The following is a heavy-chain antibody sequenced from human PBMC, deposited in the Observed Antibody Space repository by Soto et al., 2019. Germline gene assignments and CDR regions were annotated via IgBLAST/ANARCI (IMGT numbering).Heavy chain of an antibody. CDR2: MNPNSANT. D-gene: IGHD3-22*01. V-gene: IGHV1-8*01. CDR1: GYTFTSYD. Sequence: ASVKVSCKASGYTFTSYDINWVRQVTGQGLEWMGWMNPNSANTAYAQKFQGRVTMTRNTSISTAYMGLSSLRSEDTAVYYCAREKSSGYYYDYWGQGTLVTVSS. CDR3: AREKSSGYYYDY. J-gene: IGHJ4*02.